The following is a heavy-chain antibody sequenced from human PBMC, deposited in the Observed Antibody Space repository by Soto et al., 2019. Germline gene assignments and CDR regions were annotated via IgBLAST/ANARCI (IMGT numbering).Heavy chain of an antibody. CDR3: ARDCSGGSCYSEYYYYYYMDV. CDR2: IKQDGSEK. D-gene: IGHD2-15*01. V-gene: IGHV3-7*01. J-gene: IGHJ6*03. Sequence: WGSLRLSWAASGFTFSSYWMSWVRQAPGKGLEWVANIKQDGSEKYYVDSVKGRFTISRDNAKNSLYLQMNSLRAEDTAVYYCARDCSGGSCYSEYYYYYYMDVWGKGTTVTVSS. CDR1: GFTFSSYW.